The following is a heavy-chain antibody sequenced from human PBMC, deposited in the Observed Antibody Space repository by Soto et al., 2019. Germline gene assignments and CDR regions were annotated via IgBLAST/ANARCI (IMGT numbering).Heavy chain of an antibody. D-gene: IGHD3-16*02. Sequence: PSETLSLTCTVSGGSISSYYWIWIRQPPGKGLEWIGYIYYSGSTNYNPSLKSRVTISVDTSKNQFSLKLSSVTAADTAVYYCARSIYGWGSYRYTTDGGAFDIWGQGTMVTVSS. V-gene: IGHV4-59*01. CDR2: IYYSGST. CDR1: GGSISSYY. CDR3: ARSIYGWGSYRYTTDGGAFDI. J-gene: IGHJ3*02.